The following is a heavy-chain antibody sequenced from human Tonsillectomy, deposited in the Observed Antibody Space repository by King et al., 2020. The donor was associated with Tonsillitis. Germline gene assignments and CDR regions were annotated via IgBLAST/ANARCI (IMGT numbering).Heavy chain of an antibody. J-gene: IGHJ4*02. D-gene: IGHD2-21*01. CDR2: ISGSGGST. CDR1: GFTFSSSA. CDR3: ATYSGGYYSDY. V-gene: IGHV3-23*04. Sequence: VQLVESGGGLVQPGGSLRLSCAASGFTFSSSAMSWVRQAPGKGLEWFSVISGSGGSTYYADSVKGRFTISRDNSKNTLYLQMNSLRAEDTAVYYCATYSGGYYSDYWGQGTLVTVSS.